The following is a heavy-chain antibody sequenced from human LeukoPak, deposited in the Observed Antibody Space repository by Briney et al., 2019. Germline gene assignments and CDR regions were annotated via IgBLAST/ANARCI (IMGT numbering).Heavy chain of an antibody. CDR1: GGSTTSGDYY. CDR2: IYYSEST. CDR3: ARGVIRAADY. D-gene: IGHD2/OR15-2a*01. J-gene: IGHJ4*02. Sequence: SQTLSLTCTVSGGSTTSGDYYWRWLRQPPGKGLEWIGYIYYSESTYYNPSLKSRVTISVDTSKNQFSLKLSSVTAADTAVYYCARGVIRAADYWGQGTLVTVSS. V-gene: IGHV4-30-4*01.